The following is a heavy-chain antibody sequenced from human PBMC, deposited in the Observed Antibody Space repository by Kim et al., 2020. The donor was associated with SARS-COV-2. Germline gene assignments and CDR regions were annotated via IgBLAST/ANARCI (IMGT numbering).Heavy chain of an antibody. CDR2: INTKTGNP. D-gene: IGHD3-10*01. V-gene: IGHV7-4-1*02. J-gene: IGHJ5*02. CDR3: ARESDGSXXXXXP. Sequence: ASVKVSCKTSGYIFTRYSMNWVRQAPGQGLEWMGWINTKTGNPKYGQGFTGRFVFSLDTSVTTAYLEISSLNIEDTAIYYCARESDGSXXXXXPWGQXXQXXVSX. CDR1: GYIFTRYS.